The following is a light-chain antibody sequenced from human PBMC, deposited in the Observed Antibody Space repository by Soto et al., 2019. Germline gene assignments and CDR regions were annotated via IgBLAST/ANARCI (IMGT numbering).Light chain of an antibody. CDR3: QTWGTGIQV. V-gene: IGLV4-69*01. CDR2: LDSDGSH. Sequence: QSVLTQSPSASASLGASVKLTCTLSSGHSSYAIAWHQLQPEKGPRYLMKLDSDGSHSKGDGIPDCFSGSSSGAERYLTISSLQSEDEADYCCQTWGTGIQVFGGGTKVTVL. CDR1: SGHSSYA. J-gene: IGLJ2*01.